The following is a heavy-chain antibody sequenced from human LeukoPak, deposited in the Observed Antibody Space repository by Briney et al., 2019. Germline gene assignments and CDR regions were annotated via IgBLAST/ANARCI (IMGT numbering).Heavy chain of an antibody. CDR3: ASRYCSGGSCYSELYGMDV. D-gene: IGHD2-15*01. Sequence: SVKVSCKASGGTFSSYAISWVRQAPGQGLEWMGRIIPIFGIANYAQKFQGRVTIIADKSTSTAYMELSSLRSEDTAVYYCASRYCSGGSCYSELYGMDVCGQGTTVTVSS. V-gene: IGHV1-69*04. CDR2: IIPIFGIA. CDR1: GGTFSSYA. J-gene: IGHJ6*02.